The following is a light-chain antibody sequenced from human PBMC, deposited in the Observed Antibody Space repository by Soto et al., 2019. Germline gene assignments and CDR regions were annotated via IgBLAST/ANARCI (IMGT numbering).Light chain of an antibody. CDR3: QQYGSSPRT. CDR2: GAS. Sequence: EILMTQSPDTLSVSPGERVTLSCRASRTVSNRLAWYQHKPGQAPRLLISGASSRATGIPDRFSGSGSVTDFTLTISRLEPEDFAVYFCQQYGSSPRTFGQGTKVDI. V-gene: IGKV3-20*01. J-gene: IGKJ1*01. CDR1: RTVSNR.